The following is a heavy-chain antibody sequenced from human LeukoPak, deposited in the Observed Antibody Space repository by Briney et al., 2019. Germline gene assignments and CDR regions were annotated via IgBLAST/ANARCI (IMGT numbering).Heavy chain of an antibody. CDR3: EKSGLRGYYDSSGYQIDY. V-gene: IGHV3-23*01. D-gene: IGHD3-22*01. CDR2: ISGSGGST. CDR1: GFTFSIYG. J-gene: IGHJ4*02. Sequence: GGSLRLSCAASGFTFSIYGMSWVRQAPGKGLEWGSAISGSGGSTYYADSVKGRFTIYRDNSKNTLYLQLNRLRAEDTGVYYCEKSGLRGYYDSSGYQIDYWGQGTLVT.